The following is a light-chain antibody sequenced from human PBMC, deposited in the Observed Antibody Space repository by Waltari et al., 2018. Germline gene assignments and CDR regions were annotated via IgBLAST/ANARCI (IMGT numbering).Light chain of an antibody. V-gene: IGKV3-15*01. CDR1: QSVDSN. J-gene: IGKJ1*01. CDR2: GAS. Sequence: EIVMTQSPATLSVSPGERATLSCRASQSVDSNLAWYQQKPGQAPRLLIFGASTRATGIPARFSGSGSGTEFTLTISSLQSEDFAVYYCQQYNNWLTWSFGQGTKGEIK. CDR3: QQYNNWLTWS.